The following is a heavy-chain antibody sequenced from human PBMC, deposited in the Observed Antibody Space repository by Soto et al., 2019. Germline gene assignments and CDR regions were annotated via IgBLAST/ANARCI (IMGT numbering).Heavy chain of an antibody. J-gene: IGHJ5*02. CDR2: INAYNGNT. Sequence: QVQLVQSGAEVKKPGASVKVSCKASGYTFTSYGISWVRQAPGQGLEWMGWINAYNGNTNYAQKLQGRVTMTTDTSTSTAYMELRSLRSDDTAVYYCARGAWIQLWLTPIAAAAGWFDPWGQGTLVTVSS. CDR1: GYTFTSYG. D-gene: IGHD5-18*01. CDR3: ARGAWIQLWLTPIAAAAGWFDP. V-gene: IGHV1-18*01.